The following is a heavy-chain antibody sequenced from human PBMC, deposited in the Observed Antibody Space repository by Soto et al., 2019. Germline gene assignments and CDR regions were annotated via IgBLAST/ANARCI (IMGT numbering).Heavy chain of an antibody. CDR3: ARDAYDELGTVRYNWFDP. CDR1: GGAFSSYA. D-gene: IGHD7-27*01. CDR2: IIPIFGTA. Sequence: VASVKVSCKASGGAFSSYAISWVRQAPGQGLEWMGGIIPIFGTANYAQKFQGRVTITADESTSTAYMELSSLRSEDTAVYYCARDAYDELGTVRYNWFDPWGQGTLVTVSS. V-gene: IGHV1-69*13. J-gene: IGHJ5*02.